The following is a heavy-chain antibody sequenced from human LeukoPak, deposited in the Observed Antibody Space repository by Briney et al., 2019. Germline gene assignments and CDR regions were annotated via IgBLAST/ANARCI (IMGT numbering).Heavy chain of an antibody. CDR2: MSPNSGGT. J-gene: IGHJ6*03. CDR3: VSGYSDYADYYNYYMGV. D-gene: IGHD4-11*01. CDR1: GYTFTSYD. V-gene: IGHV1-2*02. Sequence: ASVKVSCKASGYTFTSYDINWVRQATGQGLEWMGWMSPNSGGTNYAQKFRGRVTITRDTSITTVYLQLSRLKSDDTAVYYCVSGYSDYADYYNYYMGVWGKGTTVTVSS.